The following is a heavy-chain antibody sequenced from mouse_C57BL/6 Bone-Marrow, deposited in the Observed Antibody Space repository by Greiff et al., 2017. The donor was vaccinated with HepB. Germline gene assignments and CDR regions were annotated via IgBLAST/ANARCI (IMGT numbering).Heavy chain of an antibody. CDR2: ISSGGSYT. CDR1: GFTFSSYG. J-gene: IGHJ4*01. D-gene: IGHD1-1*01. Sequence: EVMLVESGGDLVKPGGSLKLSCAASGFTFSSYGMSWVRQTPDKRLEWVATISSGGSYTYYPDSVKGRFTISRDNAKNTLYLQMSSLKSEDTAMYYCARQRAITTVVYYAMDYWGQGTSVTVSS. V-gene: IGHV5-6*01. CDR3: ARQRAITTVVYYAMDY.